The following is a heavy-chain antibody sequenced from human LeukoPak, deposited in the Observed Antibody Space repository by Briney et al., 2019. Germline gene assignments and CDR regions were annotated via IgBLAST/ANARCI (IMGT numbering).Heavy chain of an antibody. D-gene: IGHD2-2*01. CDR2: IIPIFGTA. J-gene: IGHJ3*02. V-gene: IGHV1-69*13. Sequence: ASVKVSCKASGGTFSSYAISWVRQAPGQGLEWMGGIIPIFGTANYAQKFQGRVTITADESTSTAYMELSSLRSEDTAVYYCASSSYCSSTSCFDAFDIWGQGTMVTVSS. CDR3: ASSSYCSSTSCFDAFDI. CDR1: GGTFSSYA.